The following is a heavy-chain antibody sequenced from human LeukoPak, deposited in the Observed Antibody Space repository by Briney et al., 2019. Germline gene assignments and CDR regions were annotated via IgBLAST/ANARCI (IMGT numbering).Heavy chain of an antibody. Sequence: GGSLRLSCAASGFTFSTYDMNWVRQAPGKGLEWVSHISSDSSTIYYADSVKGRFTISRDNAKNSVYLQMNSLRAEDTAVYYCARDSSGYNWGQGTLVTVSS. V-gene: IGHV3-48*04. CDR2: ISSDSSTI. J-gene: IGHJ4*02. D-gene: IGHD3-22*01. CDR1: GFTFSTYD. CDR3: ARDSSGYN.